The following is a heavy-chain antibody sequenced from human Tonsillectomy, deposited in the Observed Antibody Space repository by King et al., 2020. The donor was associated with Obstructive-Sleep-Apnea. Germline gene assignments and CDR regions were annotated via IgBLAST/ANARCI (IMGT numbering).Heavy chain of an antibody. CDR3: AKALGATPSPDYYYYGMDA. D-gene: IGHD1-26*01. V-gene: IGHV3-23*04. Sequence: VQLVESGGGLVEPGGSLRLSCAASGFTFSTYVMTWVRQARGKGLEWVSAISASGGSTNSPLSASGSSTYYADSVKGRFTISRDNSHSTLYLQMNSLRAADTAIYFCAKALGATPSPDYYYYGMDAWGQGTTVTVSS. J-gene: IGHJ6*02. CDR2: ISASGGSTNSPLSASGSST. CDR1: GFTFSTYV.